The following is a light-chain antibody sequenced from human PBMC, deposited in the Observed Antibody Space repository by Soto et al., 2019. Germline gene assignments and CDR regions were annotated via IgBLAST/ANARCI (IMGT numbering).Light chain of an antibody. V-gene: IGKV3-15*01. CDR2: GAS. J-gene: IGKJ1*01. CDR1: QSVSSK. CDR3: QQYNSWLWT. Sequence: EIVMTQSPATLCVSPGERATLSCRASQSVSSKLAWYQQKPGQAPRLIIYGASTRATGIPARFSGSGSGTEFTLIISSLQSEDSAVYYCQQYNSWLWTVGKGTNV.